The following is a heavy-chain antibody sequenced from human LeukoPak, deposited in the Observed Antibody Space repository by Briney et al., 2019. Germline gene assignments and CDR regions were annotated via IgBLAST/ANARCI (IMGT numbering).Heavy chain of an antibody. Sequence: ASVKVSCKASGYTFTGYYMHWVRQAPGQGLEWMGWINPNSGGTNYAQKFQGRVTMTRDTTISTAYMELSRLRSDDTAVYYCARCIAAAVDWFDPWGQGTLVTVSS. CDR1: GYTFTGYY. V-gene: IGHV1-2*02. D-gene: IGHD6-13*01. CDR3: ARCIAAAVDWFDP. CDR2: INPNSGGT. J-gene: IGHJ5*02.